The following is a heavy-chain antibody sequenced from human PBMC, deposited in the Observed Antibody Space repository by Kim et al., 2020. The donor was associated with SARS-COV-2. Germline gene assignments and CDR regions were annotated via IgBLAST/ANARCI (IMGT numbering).Heavy chain of an antibody. CDR1: GGSFSGYY. CDR3: AGGRGSPSGWHNWFDP. Sequence: SETLSLTCAVYGGSFSGYYWSWIRQPPGKGLEWIGEINHSGSTNYNPSLKSRVTISVDTSKNQFSLKLSSVTAADTAVYYCAGGRGSPSGWHNWFDPWGQGTLVTVSS. D-gene: IGHD6-19*01. CDR2: INHSGST. V-gene: IGHV4-34*01. J-gene: IGHJ5*02.